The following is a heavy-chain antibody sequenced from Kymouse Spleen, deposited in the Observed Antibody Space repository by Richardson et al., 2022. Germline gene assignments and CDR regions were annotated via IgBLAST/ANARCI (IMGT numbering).Heavy chain of an antibody. Sequence: EVQLVESGGGLVQPGGSLKLSCAASGFTFSGSAMHWVRQASGKGLEWVGRIRSKANSYATAYAASVKGRFTISRDDSKNTAYLQMNSLKTEDTAVYYCTSPIRGWFDPWGQGTLVTVSS. CDR2: IRSKANSYAT. J-gene: IGHJ5*02. D-gene: IGHD3-9*01. CDR3: TSPIRGWFDP. CDR1: GFTFSGSA. V-gene: IGHV3-73*02.